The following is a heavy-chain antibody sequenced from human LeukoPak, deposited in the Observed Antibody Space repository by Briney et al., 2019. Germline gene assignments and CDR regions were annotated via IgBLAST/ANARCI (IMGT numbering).Heavy chain of an antibody. V-gene: IGHV1-3*01. D-gene: IGHD3-10*01. CDR3: ARLGLKSPRGFDY. CDR2: INAGNGNT. Sequence: ASVKVSCEASGYTFTIYAMHWVRQAPGQRLEWMGWINAGNGNTKYSQKFQGRVTITRDTSASTAYMELSSLRSEDTAVYYCARLGLKSPRGFDYWGQGTLVTVSS. CDR1: GYTFTIYA. J-gene: IGHJ4*02.